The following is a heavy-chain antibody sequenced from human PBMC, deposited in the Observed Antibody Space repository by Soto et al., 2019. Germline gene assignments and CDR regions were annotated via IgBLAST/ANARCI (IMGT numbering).Heavy chain of an antibody. CDR2: ISGNGIST. D-gene: IGHD3-10*01. CDR3: TRAAISMVRGTDNWFDP. Sequence: GRSRRLSCAASAFTFNNYAMSWVRQAPGKGLEWVSAISGNGISTYYADSVRGRFTISRDNSDNTLFLQMNRLRADDTAVYYCTRAAISMVRGTDNWFDPWGQGTLVTVSS. J-gene: IGHJ5*02. V-gene: IGHV3-23*01. CDR1: AFTFNNYA.